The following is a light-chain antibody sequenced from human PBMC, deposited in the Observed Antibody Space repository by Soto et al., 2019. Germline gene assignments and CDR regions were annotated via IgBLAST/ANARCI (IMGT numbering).Light chain of an antibody. CDR1: ALRNQY. V-gene: IGLV3-25*01. CDR2: KDT. CDR3: QSADSSGTYV. J-gene: IGLJ1*01. Sequence: SYELTQPPSVSVSPGQTASITCSGDALRNQYAYWYQQKPGQAPFLVIYKDTERPSGIPGRFSGSSSGTTVTLTISGVQAEDEADYYCQSADSSGTYVFGYGTKVTVL.